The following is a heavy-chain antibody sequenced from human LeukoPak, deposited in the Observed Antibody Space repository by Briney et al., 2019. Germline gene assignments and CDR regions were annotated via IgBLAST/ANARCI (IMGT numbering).Heavy chain of an antibody. CDR1: GFTVSSNY. D-gene: IGHD3-16*01. V-gene: IGHV3-66*01. CDR3: ARSYFDNVWGRLLYYFDY. Sequence: PGGSLRLSCAASGFTVSSNYMSWVRQAPGKGLEWVSVINSGGSTYYADSVKGRFTISRDNSKNTLYLQMNSLRAEDTAVYYCARSYFDNVWGRLLYYFDYWGQGTLVTLSS. CDR2: INSGGST. J-gene: IGHJ4*02.